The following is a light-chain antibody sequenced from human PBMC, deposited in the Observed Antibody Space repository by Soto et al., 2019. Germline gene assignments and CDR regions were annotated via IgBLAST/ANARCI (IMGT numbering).Light chain of an antibody. Sequence: QSALTQPPSASGSLGQSVTISCTGTSSDVGGYNYVSLHQQHPGKAPKLMIYEVTKLPSGVPDRFSGSKSGNTASLTVSGRQAEDEADYYCSSFAGGGNPVLFGGGTKLTVL. CDR1: SSDVGGYNY. CDR2: EVT. V-gene: IGLV2-8*01. CDR3: SSFAGGGNPVL. J-gene: IGLJ2*01.